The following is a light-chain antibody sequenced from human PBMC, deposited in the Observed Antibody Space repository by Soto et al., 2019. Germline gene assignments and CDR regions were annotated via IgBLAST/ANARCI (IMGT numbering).Light chain of an antibody. CDR3: SSYTSSSTFYV. Sequence: QSALTQPASVSGSPGQSITISCTGSSSEVGGNNYVSWYQHHPGKAPKLIIYEVRNRPSGVSNRFSGSKSGNTASLTISGLQAEDEADYYCSSYTSSSTFYVFGTGTKVTV. CDR1: SSEVGGNNY. J-gene: IGLJ1*01. CDR2: EVR. V-gene: IGLV2-14*01.